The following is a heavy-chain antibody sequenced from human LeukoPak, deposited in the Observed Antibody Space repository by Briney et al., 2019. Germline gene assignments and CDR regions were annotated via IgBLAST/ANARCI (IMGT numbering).Heavy chain of an antibody. J-gene: IGHJ3*02. Sequence: ASVKVSCKASGYTFTGNYIQWVRQAPGQGLEWMGWINPRSGGTNYAQKFQGRVTMTRDTSITTAYMELSSLRSDDTAVYYCVKLQYVFWSAVEIWGQGTRVTVSS. CDR3: VKLQYVFWSAVEI. D-gene: IGHD3-3*01. CDR2: INPRSGGT. CDR1: GYTFTGNY. V-gene: IGHV1-2*02.